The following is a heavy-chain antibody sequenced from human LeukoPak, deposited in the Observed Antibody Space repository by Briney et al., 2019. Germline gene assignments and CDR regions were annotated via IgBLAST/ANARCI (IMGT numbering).Heavy chain of an antibody. CDR1: GGSISSYY. V-gene: IGHV4-59*01. J-gene: IGHJ5*02. CDR3: ARVERGWFGELWAHWFDP. D-gene: IGHD3-10*01. CDR2: IYYSGST. Sequence: SETPSLTCTVSGGSISSYYWSWIRQPPGKGLEWIGYIYYSGSTNYNPSLKSRVTISVDTSKNQFSLKLSSVTAADTAVYYCARVERGWFGELWAHWFDPWGQGTLVTVSS.